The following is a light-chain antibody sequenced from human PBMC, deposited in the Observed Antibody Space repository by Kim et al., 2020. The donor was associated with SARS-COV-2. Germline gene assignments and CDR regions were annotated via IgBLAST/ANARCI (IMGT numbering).Light chain of an antibody. V-gene: IGLV2-14*03. CDR3: SSYTSSSSWV. CDR2: DVS. Sequence: GQSSTSSCTGPSSDVGAYDYVSWYQQLPGKAPNLMIYDVSERPSGVSYRFSGSKSGNPASLTISRLRAEDEADYYCSSYTSSSSWVFGGGTQLTVL. CDR1: SSDVGAYDY. J-gene: IGLJ3*02.